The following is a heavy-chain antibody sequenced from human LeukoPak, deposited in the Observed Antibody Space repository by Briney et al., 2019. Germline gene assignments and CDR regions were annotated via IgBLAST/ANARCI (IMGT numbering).Heavy chain of an antibody. Sequence: GGSLRLSCAASGFTFSSYSMNWVRQAPGKGLERVSYISSSSSSSSSRSSTTYYADSVKGRFTISRDNAKNSLYLQMNSLRAEDTAVYYCASLDEMDVWGKGTTVTVSS. CDR2: ISSSSSSSSSRSSTT. CDR1: GFTFSSYS. CDR3: ASLDEMDV. J-gene: IGHJ6*04. V-gene: IGHV3-48*04.